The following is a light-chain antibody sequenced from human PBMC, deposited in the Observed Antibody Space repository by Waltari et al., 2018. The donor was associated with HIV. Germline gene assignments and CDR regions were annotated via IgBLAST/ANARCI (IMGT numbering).Light chain of an antibody. CDR2: GVG. V-gene: IGLV2-14*01. CDR1: SSDIVLFNL. J-gene: IGLJ3*02. Sequence: QSALTQPASVSGSLEQSITISSPGTSSDIVLFNLFPWYQQHPGKAPQLVIHGVGTRPSGVSDRFSGSKSGNTASLTISTLQAEDEADYYCSSYINTDTLVFGGGTKLTVL. CDR3: SSYINTDTLV.